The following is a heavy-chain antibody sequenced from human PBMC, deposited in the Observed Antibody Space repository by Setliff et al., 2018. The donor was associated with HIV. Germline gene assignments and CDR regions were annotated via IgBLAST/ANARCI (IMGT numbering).Heavy chain of an antibody. CDR2: IDLGGSII. Sequence: PGGSLRLSCEASGFIFSHYILTWVRQAPGRGLELVSYIDLGGSIIHYADSVKGRFTISRDNSKNTLYLQMNSLRVEDTAVYYCARDSKYHSVWGNVGILDDWGQGTLVTVSS. D-gene: IGHD3-16*01. CDR1: GFIFSHYI. V-gene: IGHV3-48*04. CDR3: ARDSKYHSVWGNVGILDD. J-gene: IGHJ4*02.